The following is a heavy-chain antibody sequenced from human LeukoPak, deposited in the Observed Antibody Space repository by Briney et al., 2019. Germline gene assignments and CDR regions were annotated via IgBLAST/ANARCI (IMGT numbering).Heavy chain of an antibody. J-gene: IGHJ6*03. Sequence: GGSLRLSCAASGFIFSSFGMHWVRQGPGKGLEWVAFIRYDESNKYYAGSVKGRFTISRDNSKNTVYLQMNSLRGEDTAVYFCARQMIEGRHYYSMDVWGKGTSVTVSS. CDR3: ARQMIEGRHYYSMDV. D-gene: IGHD3-22*01. V-gene: IGHV3-30*02. CDR1: GFIFSSFG. CDR2: IRYDESNK.